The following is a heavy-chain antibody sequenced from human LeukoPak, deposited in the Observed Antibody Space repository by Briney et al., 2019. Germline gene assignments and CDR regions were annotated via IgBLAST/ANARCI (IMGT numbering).Heavy chain of an antibody. D-gene: IGHD3-9*01. CDR1: GFTFSSYW. Sequence: GGSLRLSCAASGFTFSSYWMSWVRQAPGKGLEWVANIKQDGSEKYYVDSVKGRFTISRDNAKNSLYLQMNSLRAEDTAVYYCARDIIRELRYFDRPGAFDIWGQGTMVTVSS. J-gene: IGHJ3*02. V-gene: IGHV3-7*01. CDR3: ARDIIRELRYFDRPGAFDI. CDR2: IKQDGSEK.